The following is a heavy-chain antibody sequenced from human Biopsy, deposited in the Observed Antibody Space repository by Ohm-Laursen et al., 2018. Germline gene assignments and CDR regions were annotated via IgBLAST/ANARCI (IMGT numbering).Heavy chain of an antibody. Sequence: SETLSLTCAVYGGTYSGYYWSWIRQPPGQRLEWIGEVHHDGRANYNPSLKSRVTISGDMSKKQFSLKLSGVTAADTAVYYCARFIVPSLHCSNGVCPIRWFDPWGQGTLVTVFS. CDR2: VHHDGRA. CDR3: ARFIVPSLHCSNGVCPIRWFDP. CDR1: GGTYSGYY. D-gene: IGHD2-2*01. J-gene: IGHJ5*02. V-gene: IGHV4-34*01.